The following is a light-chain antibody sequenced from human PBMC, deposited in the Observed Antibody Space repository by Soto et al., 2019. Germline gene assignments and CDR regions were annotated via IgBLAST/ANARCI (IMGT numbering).Light chain of an antibody. V-gene: IGKV1-5*03. CDR3: QQYNSYSRT. J-gene: IGKJ1*01. CDR2: KAS. Sequence: DIQMTHSPSTLSASVGDRVTITCRASQSISSWLAWYQQKPGKAPKLLIYKASSLESGVPSRFSGSGSGTKFTLTISILQPNVFATYYCQQYNSYSRTFGQGPKVDIK. CDR1: QSISSW.